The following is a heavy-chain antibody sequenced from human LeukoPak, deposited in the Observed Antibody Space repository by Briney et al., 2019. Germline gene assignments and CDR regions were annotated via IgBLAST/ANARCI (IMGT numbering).Heavy chain of an antibody. Sequence: GGSLRLSCVVSGFTFSSYNFNWVRQAPGKGLEWVGRIKSKTDGGTTDYAAPVKGRFTISRDDSKNTLYLQMNSLKTEDTAVYYCTAWYSGSCRSFDYWGQGTLVTVSS. V-gene: IGHV3-15*01. CDR2: IKSKTDGGTT. CDR1: GFTFSSYN. CDR3: TAWYSGSCRSFDY. J-gene: IGHJ4*02. D-gene: IGHD1-26*01.